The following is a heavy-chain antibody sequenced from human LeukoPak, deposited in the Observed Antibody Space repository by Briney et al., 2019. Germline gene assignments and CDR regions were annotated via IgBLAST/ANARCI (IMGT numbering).Heavy chain of an antibody. CDR1: GYSISSGYY. CDR3: ARDLGSGGNSDY. V-gene: IGHV4-38-2*02. D-gene: IGHD4-23*01. J-gene: IGHJ4*02. CDR2: ISHSGTT. Sequence: SATLSLTCTVSGYSISSGYYSGWIRQPPGKGLEWIGSISHSGTTYYNPSLKSRVTISLDTSKNQFSLKLSSVTAADTAVYYCARDLGSGGNSDYWGQGTLVTVSS.